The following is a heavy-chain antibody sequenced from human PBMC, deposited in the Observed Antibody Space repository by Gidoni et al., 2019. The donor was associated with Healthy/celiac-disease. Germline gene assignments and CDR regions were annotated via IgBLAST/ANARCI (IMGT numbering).Heavy chain of an antibody. J-gene: IGHJ4*02. V-gene: IGHV3-30*18. Sequence: QVQLVESGGGVVQPGRSLRLSCAASGFTFSSYGMHWVRQAPGKGLEWVAVISYDGSNKYYADSVKGRFTISRDNSKNTLYLQMNSLRAEDTAVYYCAKDITYSSPNDYWGQGTLVTVSS. CDR3: AKDITYSSPNDY. D-gene: IGHD6-13*01. CDR1: GFTFSSYG. CDR2: ISYDGSNK.